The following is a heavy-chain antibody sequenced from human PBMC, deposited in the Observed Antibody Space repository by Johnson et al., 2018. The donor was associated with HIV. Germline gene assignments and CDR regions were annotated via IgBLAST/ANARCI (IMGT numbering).Heavy chain of an antibody. Sequence: VQLVESGAGLVQPGGSLRLSCAASGFTFSSYGMHWVRQAPGKGLEWVAVIYSGGSTYYADSVKGRFTISRDNAKNSLYLQMNSLRAEDTAVYYCARESALTGDSLGLDIWGQGTMVTVSS. J-gene: IGHJ3*02. CDR2: IYSGGST. CDR3: ARESALTGDSLGLDI. D-gene: IGHD7-27*01. V-gene: IGHV3-NL1*01. CDR1: GFTFSSYG.